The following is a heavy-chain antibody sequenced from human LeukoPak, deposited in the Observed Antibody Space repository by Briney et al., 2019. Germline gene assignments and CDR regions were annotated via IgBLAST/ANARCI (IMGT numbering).Heavy chain of an antibody. J-gene: IGHJ4*02. Sequence: PGGSLRLSCAASGFTFSSYGMHWVRQAPGKGLEWVAFIRYDGSNKYYADSVKGRFTISRDNSKNTLYLQMNSLRAEDTAVYYCAKDRSGSSDSGYAHWGQGTLVTVPS. CDR2: IRYDGSNK. CDR3: AKDRSGSSDSGYAH. D-gene: IGHD5-12*01. CDR1: GFTFSSYG. V-gene: IGHV3-30*02.